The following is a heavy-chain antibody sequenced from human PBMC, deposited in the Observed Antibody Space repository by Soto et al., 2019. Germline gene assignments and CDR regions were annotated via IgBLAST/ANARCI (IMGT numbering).Heavy chain of an antibody. CDR2: INWSGYST. J-gene: IGHJ6*03. CDR1: GFIFSDEG. Sequence: GGSVRLSCEASGFIFSDEGMNWVRQVPGKGLEWVCGINWSGYSTACADSVQGRFTISRDNAKNSLYLQMTSLRAEDTALYYCVRTYASGSYYMDVWGKGTTVTVSS. CDR3: VRTYASGSYYMDV. D-gene: IGHD3-10*01. V-gene: IGHV3-20*04.